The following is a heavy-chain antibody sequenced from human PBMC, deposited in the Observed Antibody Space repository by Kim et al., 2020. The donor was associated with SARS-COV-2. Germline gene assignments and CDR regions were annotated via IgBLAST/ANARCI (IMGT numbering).Heavy chain of an antibody. CDR3: ARGSESGWPWRGDPSDY. J-gene: IGHJ4*02. D-gene: IGHD6-19*01. V-gene: IGHV1-2*04. CDR1: GYTFTGYY. CDR2: INPNSGGT. Sequence: ASVKVSCKASGYTFTGYYMHWVQQAPGQGLEWMGWINPNSGGTNYAQKFQGWVTMTRDTSISTAYMELSRLRSDDTAVYYCARGSESGWPWRGDPSDYWGQGTLVTVSS.